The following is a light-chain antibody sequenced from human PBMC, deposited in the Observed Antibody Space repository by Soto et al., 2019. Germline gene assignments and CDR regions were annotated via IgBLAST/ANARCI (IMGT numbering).Light chain of an antibody. V-gene: IGLV2-14*01. CDR3: SSYATSILWV. J-gene: IGLJ3*02. Sequence: QSVLTQPASVSGSPGQSITISYTGTTSDVGGYNYVSWYQQHPGKAPKLMIYEVNNRPSGVSNRFSGSKSGNTASLTISGLQAEDEADYYCSSYATSILWVFGGGTKLTVL. CDR2: EVN. CDR1: TSDVGGYNY.